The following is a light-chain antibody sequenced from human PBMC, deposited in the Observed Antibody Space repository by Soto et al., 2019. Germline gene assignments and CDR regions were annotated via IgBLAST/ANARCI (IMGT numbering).Light chain of an antibody. CDR3: QQCGSSPIT. Sequence: EIVLTQSPGTLSLSPGERATLSCRASQSVSSSYLAWYQQKPGQAPRLLIYGASSRATGIPDRFSGSGSGTDFTLTISRLEPEDVAVYYCQQCGSSPITFGQGTRLEIK. CDR1: QSVSSSY. CDR2: GAS. V-gene: IGKV3-20*01. J-gene: IGKJ5*01.